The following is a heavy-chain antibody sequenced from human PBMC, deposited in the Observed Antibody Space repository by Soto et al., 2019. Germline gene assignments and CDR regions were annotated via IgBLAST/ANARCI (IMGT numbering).Heavy chain of an antibody. CDR2: ISGSGGST. CDR1: GFTFSSYA. CDR3: AKRLETYYYDSSGYSFDY. J-gene: IGHJ4*02. D-gene: IGHD3-22*01. V-gene: IGHV3-23*01. Sequence: GGSLRLSCAASGFTFSSYAMSWVRQAPGKGLEWVSAISGSGGSTYYADSVKGRFTISRDNSKNTLYLQMNSLRAEDTAVYYCAKRLETYYYDSSGYSFDYWGQGTLVTVSS.